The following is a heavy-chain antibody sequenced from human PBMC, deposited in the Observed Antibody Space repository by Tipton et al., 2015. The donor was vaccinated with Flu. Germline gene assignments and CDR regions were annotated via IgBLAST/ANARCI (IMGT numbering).Heavy chain of an antibody. Sequence: TLSLTCTVSGGSISSSSYYWGWVRQAPGKGLEWIGYIYYSGSTNYNPSLKSRVTISVDTSKNQFSLKLSSVTAADTAVYYCARGRRYCTNGVCWYYFDYWGQGTLVTVSS. V-gene: IGHV4-61*05. CDR1: GGSISSSSYY. CDR3: ARGRRYCTNGVCWYYFDY. J-gene: IGHJ4*02. CDR2: IYYSGST. D-gene: IGHD2-8*01.